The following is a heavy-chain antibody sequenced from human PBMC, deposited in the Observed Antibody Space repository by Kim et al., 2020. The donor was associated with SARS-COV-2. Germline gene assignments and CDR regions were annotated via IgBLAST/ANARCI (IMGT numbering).Heavy chain of an antibody. CDR3: ARAQGRTMFGVVIIVTAFDI. Sequence: SETLSLTCTVSGGSISSGGYYWSWIRQHPGKGLEWVGYIYYSGSTYYNPPLKRRVTISVDTSKNQFSLKLSSVTAADTAVYYCARAQGRTMFGVVIIVTAFDIWGQGTMVTVSS. V-gene: IGHV4-31*03. D-gene: IGHD3-3*01. J-gene: IGHJ3*02. CDR2: IYYSGST. CDR1: GGSISSGGYY.